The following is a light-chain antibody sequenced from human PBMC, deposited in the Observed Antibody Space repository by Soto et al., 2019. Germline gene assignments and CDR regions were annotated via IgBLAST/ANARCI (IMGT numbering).Light chain of an antibody. CDR2: GNS. V-gene: IGLV1-40*01. CDR3: QSYDSSLIVV. Sequence: QSVLTQPPSVSGAPGQRVTISCTGSSSNIGAGYDVHWYQQLPGTAPKLLIYGNSNRPSGVPDRFSGSKSGTSASLAITGLHAEDEADYYCQSYDSSLIVVFGGGTKLTVL. J-gene: IGLJ2*01. CDR1: SSNIGAGYD.